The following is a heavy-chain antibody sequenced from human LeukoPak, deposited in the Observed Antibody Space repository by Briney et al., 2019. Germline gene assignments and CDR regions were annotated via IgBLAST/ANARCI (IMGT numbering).Heavy chain of an antibody. Sequence: ASVKVSCKSSGGTFSSYAISWVRQAPGQGLEWMGGIIPIFGTANYAQKFQGRVTITTDESTSTAYMELSSLRSEDTAVYYCARDQGMGYDFWNGYNSAENWFDPWGQGTLVTVSS. D-gene: IGHD3-3*01. J-gene: IGHJ5*02. CDR2: IIPIFGTA. CDR1: GGTFSSYA. CDR3: ARDQGMGYDFWNGYNSAENWFDP. V-gene: IGHV1-69*05.